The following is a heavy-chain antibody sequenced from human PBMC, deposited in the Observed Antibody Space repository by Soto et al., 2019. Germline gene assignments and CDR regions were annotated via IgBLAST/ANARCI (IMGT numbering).Heavy chain of an antibody. CDR3: ARKVLGSTSRPDWWYFDL. V-gene: IGHV3-23*01. Sequence: EVQLLESGGGLVQPGGSLRLSGVASGFPFLIYAMNWVRQPPGKGLEWVPTISGGGDRTFDADTVKGRFTISRDNSKNTVNLQMNSLRADDTAVYYCARKVLGSTSRPDWWYFDLWGRGTLVTVSS. CDR1: GFPFLIYA. J-gene: IGHJ2*01. D-gene: IGHD2-2*01. CDR2: ISGGGDRT.